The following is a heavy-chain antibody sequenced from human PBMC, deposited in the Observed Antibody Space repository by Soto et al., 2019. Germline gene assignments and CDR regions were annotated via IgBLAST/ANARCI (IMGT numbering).Heavy chain of an antibody. CDR3: ARSFGWDAIDQ. CDR2: IHHSGST. Sequence: QMQLQESGPGLVKPSQTLSLTCAVSSASIISEQRWSWVRQPPGKGLEWIGEIHHSGSTNNNPSLRSRVTMSVDKSKNQFSLTLKSVTAADTAVYYCARSFGWDAIDQWGQGTLVIVSS. D-gene: IGHD6-19*01. V-gene: IGHV4-4*02. CDR1: SASIISEQR. J-gene: IGHJ4*02.